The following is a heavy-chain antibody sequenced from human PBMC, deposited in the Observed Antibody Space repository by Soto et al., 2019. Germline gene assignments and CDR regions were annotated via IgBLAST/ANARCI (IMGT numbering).Heavy chain of an antibody. CDR3: ALPYNSRGHGIDV. V-gene: IGHV5-10-1*01. D-gene: IGHD6-13*01. J-gene: IGHJ6*02. Sequence: GESLKISCKGSGYSFTNYWISWLRQMPVKGLEWMGRIDPSESYTTYSPSYQGHVTISADKSISTAYLQWSSLKASDTAMYYCALPYNSRGHGIDVLGQGTTVTVSS. CDR1: GYSFTNYW. CDR2: IDPSESYT.